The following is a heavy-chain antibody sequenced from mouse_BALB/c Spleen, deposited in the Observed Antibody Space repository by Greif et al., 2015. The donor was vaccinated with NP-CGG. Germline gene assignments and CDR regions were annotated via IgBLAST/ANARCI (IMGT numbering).Heavy chain of an antibody. CDR1: GDSITSGY. J-gene: IGHJ2*01. Sequence: EVQLQQSGPSLVKPSQTLSLTCSVTGDSITSGYWNWIRKFPGNKLEYMGYISYSGGTYYNPSLKSRISITRDTSKNQYYLQLNSVTTEDTATYYCARYYYGSSYYFDYWGQGTTLTVSS. D-gene: IGHD1-1*01. CDR2: ISYSGGT. CDR3: ARYYYGSSYYFDY. V-gene: IGHV3-8*02.